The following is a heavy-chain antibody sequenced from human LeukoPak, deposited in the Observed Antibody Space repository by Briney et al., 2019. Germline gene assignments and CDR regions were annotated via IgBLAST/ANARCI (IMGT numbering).Heavy chain of an antibody. V-gene: IGHV3-23*01. CDR1: GFTFSSYA. D-gene: IGHD3-22*01. CDR3: ARSYDHTGSHFYYYMDV. J-gene: IGHJ6*03. Sequence: GGSLRLSCAASGFTFSSYAMSWVRQAPGKGLEWVSAISGSGNSTYYADSVKGRFTISRDNAKNSLSLQMNSLSAEDTAVYFCARSYDHTGSHFYYYMDVWGKGTTVTVSS. CDR2: ISGSGNST.